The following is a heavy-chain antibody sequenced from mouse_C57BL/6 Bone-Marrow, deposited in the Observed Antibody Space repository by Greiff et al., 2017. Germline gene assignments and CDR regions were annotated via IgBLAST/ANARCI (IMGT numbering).Heavy chain of an antibody. CDR1: GYTFTDYY. V-gene: IGHV1-26*01. D-gene: IGHD2-1*01. Sequence: EVKLQQSGPELVKPGASVKISCKASGYTFTDYYMNWVKQSHGKSLEWIGDINPNNGGTSYNQKFKGKATLTVDKSSSTAYMELRSLTSEDSAVYYCAGYYGNLFAYWGQGTLVTVSA. CDR2: INPNNGGT. J-gene: IGHJ3*01. CDR3: AGYYGNLFAY.